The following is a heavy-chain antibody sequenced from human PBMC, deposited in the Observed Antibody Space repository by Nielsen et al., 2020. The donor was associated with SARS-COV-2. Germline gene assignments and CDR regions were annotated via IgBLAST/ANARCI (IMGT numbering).Heavy chain of an antibody. CDR3: ARIYDDNAVRGYYYGMDV. D-gene: IGHD3-22*01. CDR2: IYYSGST. J-gene: IGHJ6*02. Sequence: SETLPLTCTVSGGSISSYYWSWIRQPPGKGLEWIGYIYYSGSTNYNPSLKSRVTISVDTSKNQFSLKLSSVTAADTAVYYCARIYDDNAVRGYYYGMDVWGQGTTVTVSS. CDR1: GGSISSYY. V-gene: IGHV4-59*01.